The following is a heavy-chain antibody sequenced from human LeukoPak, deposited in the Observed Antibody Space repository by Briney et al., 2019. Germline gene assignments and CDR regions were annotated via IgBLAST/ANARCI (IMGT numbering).Heavy chain of an antibody. J-gene: IGHJ4*02. CDR2: ILYSGST. Sequence: SETLSLTCTVSGGSISSYYWSWIRQSRGKELAWIGYILYSGSTNYNPSLKSRVTISVDTSKSQFSLKLSSVTAADTAVYYCAREKWELLPIFDYWGQGTLVTVSS. CDR3: AREKWELLPIFDY. V-gene: IGHV4-59*01. CDR1: GGSISSYY. D-gene: IGHD1-26*01.